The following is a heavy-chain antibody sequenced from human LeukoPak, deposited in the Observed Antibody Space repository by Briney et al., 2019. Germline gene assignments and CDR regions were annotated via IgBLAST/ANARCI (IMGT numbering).Heavy chain of an antibody. Sequence: SETLSLTCTVSGGSIRGFFWSWIRQPPGKGLEWIGYIFYRGGTYYNPSLRSRVTISVDTSKNQSSLKLSSVTAADTAVYYCARGPYYFDFWGQGTLVTVSS. CDR2: IFYRGGT. CDR3: ARGPYYFDF. J-gene: IGHJ4*02. V-gene: IGHV4-59*01. CDR1: GGSIRGFF.